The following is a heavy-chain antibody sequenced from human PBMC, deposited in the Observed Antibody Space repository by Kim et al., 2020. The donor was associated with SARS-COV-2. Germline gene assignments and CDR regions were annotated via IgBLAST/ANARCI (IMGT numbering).Heavy chain of an antibody. Sequence: NPSLTSRVTISVDTSKNQFSLKLSSVTAADTAVYYCARVGVGATPGSFDYWGQGTLVTVSS. D-gene: IGHD1-26*01. CDR3: ARVGVGATPGSFDY. V-gene: IGHV4-34*01. J-gene: IGHJ4*02.